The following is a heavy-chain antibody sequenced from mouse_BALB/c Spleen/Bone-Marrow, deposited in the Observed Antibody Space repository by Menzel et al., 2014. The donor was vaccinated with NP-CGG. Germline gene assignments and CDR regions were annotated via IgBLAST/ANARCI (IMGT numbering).Heavy chain of an antibody. D-gene: IGHD1-2*01. V-gene: IGHV3-1*02. CDR2: INYSGST. CDR1: GYSITSGYS. Sequence: VQLKESGPDLVKPSQSLSLTCTVTGYSITSGYSWHWIRQFPGNKLEWMGYINYSGSTNYNPSLKSRISITRDTSKNQFFLQLNSVTTEDTAMYCCARRASLLGWYFDVWGAGTTVTASS. J-gene: IGHJ1*01. CDR3: ARRASLLGWYFDV.